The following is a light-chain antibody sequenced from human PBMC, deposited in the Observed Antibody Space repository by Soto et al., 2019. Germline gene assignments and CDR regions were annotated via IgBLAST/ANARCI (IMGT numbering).Light chain of an antibody. V-gene: IGLV2-8*01. CDR3: SSYAGSNNFVV. CDR1: SSEVGGYNY. Sequence: QYALPQPPSASGSPGQSVTISCTGTSSEVGGYNYVSWYQQHPGKAPKLMIYEVSKRPSGVPDRFSGSKSGNTASLTVSGLQAEDEADYYCSSYAGSNNFVVFGGGTKLTVL. CDR2: EVS. J-gene: IGLJ2*01.